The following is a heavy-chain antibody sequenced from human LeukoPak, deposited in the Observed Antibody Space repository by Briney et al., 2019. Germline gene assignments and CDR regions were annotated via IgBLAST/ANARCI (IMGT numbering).Heavy chain of an antibody. J-gene: IGHJ5*02. CDR2: ISYDGSNK. Sequence: PGGSLRLSCAPSGFTFSRHGMHWVRQAPGKGLEWVAVISYDGSNKYYADSVKGRFTISRDNSKNTLYLQMNSLRAEDTAVYYCARSGDYDGTNWFDPWGQGTLVTVSS. CDR3: ARSGDYDGTNWFDP. D-gene: IGHD4-17*01. V-gene: IGHV3-30*03. CDR1: GFTFSRHG.